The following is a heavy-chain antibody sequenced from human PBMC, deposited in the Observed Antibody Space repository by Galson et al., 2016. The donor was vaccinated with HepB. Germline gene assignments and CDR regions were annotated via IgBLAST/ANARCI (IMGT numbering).Heavy chain of an antibody. V-gene: IGHV3-23*01. CDR1: GFSISTFA. CDR3: ARYVAGPPFYNLDV. Sequence: SLRLSCAASGFSISTFAMGWVRLAPGRGLEWVSSIDYSGTAPYYAASVKGRFTISRDNSKNTLYRQMNRLRAEDTAVYFCARYVAGPPFYNLDVWGQGTTVTVSS. CDR2: IDYSGTAP. J-gene: IGHJ6*02. D-gene: IGHD6-19*01.